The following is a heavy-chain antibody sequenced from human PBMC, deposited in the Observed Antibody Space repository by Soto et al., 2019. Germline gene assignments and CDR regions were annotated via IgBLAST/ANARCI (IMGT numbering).Heavy chain of an antibody. CDR3: ARGQGYFDWLLPNGWFDP. V-gene: IGHV4-34*01. CDR1: GGSFSGYY. J-gene: IGHJ5*02. CDR2: INHSGNT. Sequence: SETLSLTCAVYGGSFSGYYWSWIRQPPGKGLEWIGEINHSGNTSYNPSLKSRVTISVDTSKNQFSLKLSSVTAADTAVYYCARGQGYFDWLLPNGWFDPWGQGTLVTVSS. D-gene: IGHD3-9*01.